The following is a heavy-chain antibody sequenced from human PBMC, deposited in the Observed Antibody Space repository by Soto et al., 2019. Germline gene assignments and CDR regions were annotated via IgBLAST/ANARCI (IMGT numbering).Heavy chain of an antibody. V-gene: IGHV3-23*01. D-gene: IGHD2-21*01. J-gene: IGHJ2*01. Sequence: EVQLLESGGGLVQPGGSLRLSCVGSGFTFINYAMNWVRLTPGKGLEWVSTISGGGDRTFDADTVKGRFTISRDNSKNTGNLQMNSLRAGDTDVYYCARKVLGPLRRPDWWYFDLWGRGTLVTVSS. CDR1: GFTFINYA. CDR2: ISGGGDRT. CDR3: ARKVLGPLRRPDWWYFDL.